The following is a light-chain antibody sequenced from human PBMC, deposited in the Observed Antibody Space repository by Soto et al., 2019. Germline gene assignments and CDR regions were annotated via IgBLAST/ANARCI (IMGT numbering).Light chain of an antibody. Sequence: DIQMTQSPSSVSASVGDRVTITCRASQGIRSWLAWYQQRPGKAPKLLISAASSLQNAVPSRFSGSGSGTDFTLTISSLQPDDFATYYCQQSDTFPATFGGGTKVEIK. CDR2: AAS. V-gene: IGKV1D-12*01. J-gene: IGKJ4*01. CDR1: QGIRSW. CDR3: QQSDTFPAT.